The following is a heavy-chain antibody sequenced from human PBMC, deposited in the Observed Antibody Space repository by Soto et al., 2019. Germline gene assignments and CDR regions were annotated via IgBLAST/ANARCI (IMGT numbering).Heavy chain of an antibody. J-gene: IGHJ5*02. CDR1: GDSVSSNSAT. CDR2: TYYWSKWYN. V-gene: IGHV6-1*01. Sequence: SQTLSLTCAISGDSVSSNSATWNWIRQSPSRGLEWLGRTYYWSKWYNDYAVSVKSRVTINLDTSKNQFSLQLNSVTPEDTAVYYCAREEIAAAYNWFDPWGQGTLVTVSS. CDR3: AREEIAAAYNWFDP. D-gene: IGHD6-13*01.